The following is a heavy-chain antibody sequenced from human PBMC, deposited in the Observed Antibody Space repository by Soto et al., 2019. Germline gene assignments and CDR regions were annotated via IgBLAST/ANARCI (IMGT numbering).Heavy chain of an antibody. CDR2: ISSTGGNI. CDR1: GFTFSNYE. D-gene: IGHD2-2*01. V-gene: IGHV3-48*03. J-gene: IGHJ4*02. Sequence: EVQLVQSGGGLVQPGGSLRLSCAGSGFTFSNYEMNWVRQAPGKGLEWVAYISSTGGNIIYADSVKGRFTISRDNAKNSLFLQMNSLRAEDTAVYYCANFLGYCSTASCLWGLGTLVTASS. CDR3: ANFLGYCSTASCL.